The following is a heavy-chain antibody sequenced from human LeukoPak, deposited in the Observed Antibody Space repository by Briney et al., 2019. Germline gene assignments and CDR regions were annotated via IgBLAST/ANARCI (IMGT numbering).Heavy chain of an antibody. J-gene: IGHJ6*03. CDR2: ISAYNGNT. V-gene: IGHV1-18*01. D-gene: IGHD3-3*01. CDR1: GYTFTSYG. CDR3: ARLFWSGYYPYYYYMDV. Sequence: ASVKVSCKASGYTFTSYGISWVRQAPGQGLEWMGWISAYNGNTNYAQKLQGRVTMTTDTSTSTAYMELRSLRSDDTAVYYCARLFWSGYYPYYYYMDVWGKGTTVTVSS.